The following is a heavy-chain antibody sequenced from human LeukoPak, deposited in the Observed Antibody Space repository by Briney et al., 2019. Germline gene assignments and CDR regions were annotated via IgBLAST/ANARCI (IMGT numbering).Heavy chain of an antibody. J-gene: IGHJ3*01. CDR3: ARDRAGLGLLDF. V-gene: IGHV4-30-2*01. CDR1: GGPISSGGYS. Sequence: SETLSLTCAVSGGPISSGGYSWTWIRQPPGKGLEWIGYIFPSGSPSYNPSLRSRVTISVDTSRNHFSLELISVTAADTAMYYCARDRAGLGLLDFWGQGTMVTVSS. D-gene: IGHD1-26*01. CDR2: IFPSGSP.